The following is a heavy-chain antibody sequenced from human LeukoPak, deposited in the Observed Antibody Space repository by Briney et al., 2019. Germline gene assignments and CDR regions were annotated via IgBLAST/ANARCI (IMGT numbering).Heavy chain of an antibody. Sequence: RRASVKVPCKASGYTFTGYYILWVRQAPGQGLEWMGWINPNSGGTKYAQKFQGRVTMTRDTSASTGYMEVTRLRFDDTAVYYCARGFINGYDFDYWGQGTLVTVSS. J-gene: IGHJ4*02. CDR2: INPNSGGT. D-gene: IGHD5-12*01. CDR3: ARGFINGYDFDY. V-gene: IGHV1-2*02. CDR1: GYTFTGYY.